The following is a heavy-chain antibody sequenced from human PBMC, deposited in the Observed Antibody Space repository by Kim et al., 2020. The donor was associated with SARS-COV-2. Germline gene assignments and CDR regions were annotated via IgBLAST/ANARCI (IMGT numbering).Heavy chain of an antibody. V-gene: IGHV4-31*03. CDR3: ARGDYDFWRISGGYYYYGMDV. D-gene: IGHD3-3*01. Sequence: SETLSLTCTVSGGSISSGGYYWSWIRQHPGKGLEWIGYIYYSGSTYYNPSLKSRVTISVDTSKNQFSLKLSSVTAADTAVYYCARGDYDFWRISGGYYYYGMDVWGQGTTVTVSS. CDR1: GGSISSGGYY. J-gene: IGHJ6*02. CDR2: IYYSGST.